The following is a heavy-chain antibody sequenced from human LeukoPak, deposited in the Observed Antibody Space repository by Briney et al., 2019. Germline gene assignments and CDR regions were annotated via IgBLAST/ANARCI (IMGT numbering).Heavy chain of an antibody. J-gene: IGHJ4*02. CDR2: INHSGST. Sequence: SETLSLTCAVYGGSFSGYYWSWIRQPPGKGLEWIGEINHSGSTNYNPSFKSRVTISVDTSKNQFSLKLSSVTAADTAVYYCARPLSGAFDYWGQGTLVTVSS. CDR1: GGSFSGYY. V-gene: IGHV4-34*01. CDR3: ARPLSGAFDY. D-gene: IGHD1-26*01.